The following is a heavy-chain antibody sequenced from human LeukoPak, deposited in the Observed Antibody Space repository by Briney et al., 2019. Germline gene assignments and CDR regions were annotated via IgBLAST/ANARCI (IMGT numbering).Heavy chain of an antibody. J-gene: IGHJ6*02. V-gene: IGHV4-34*01. CDR3: ARGRDHIVVVPAATAHYGMDV. CDR1: GGSFSGYY. Sequence: SETLSLTCAVYGGSFSGYYWSWIRQPPGKGLEWIGEINHSGSTNYNPSLKSRVTISVDTSKNQFSLRLSSVTAADTAVYYCARGRDHIVVVPAATAHYGMDVWGQGTTVTVSS. D-gene: IGHD2-2*01. CDR2: INHSGST.